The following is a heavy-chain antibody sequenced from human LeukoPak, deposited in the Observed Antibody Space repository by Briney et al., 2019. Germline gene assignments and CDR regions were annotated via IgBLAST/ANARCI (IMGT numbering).Heavy chain of an antibody. CDR2: IRSDGTNK. CDR3: AKDRSRSWYSFDY. CDR1: GFSFSDYG. D-gene: IGHD6-13*01. Sequence: PGGSLRLSCEASGFSFSDYGMHWVRRAPGKGLEWVTFIRSDGTNKYYADSVKGRFTISRDNSENTLYLQMNSLRTEDTAVYYCAKDRSRSWYSFDYWGQGTLVTVSS. V-gene: IGHV3-30*02. J-gene: IGHJ4*02.